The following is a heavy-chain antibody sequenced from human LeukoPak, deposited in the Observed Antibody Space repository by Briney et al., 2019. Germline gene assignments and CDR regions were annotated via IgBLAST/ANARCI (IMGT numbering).Heavy chain of an antibody. V-gene: IGHV3-7*01. CDR1: GFAFSNYW. D-gene: IGHD3-22*01. J-gene: IGHJ4*02. CDR2: IKADGSER. CDR3: ARKGDHYDRSGYFHYFDY. Sequence: PGGSLTLSCAASGFAFSNYWMSWLRHAPGPGLDRVASIKADGSERYYVDSTRGRFTTSTDNAKNSVLLQMNSLRGEDTAVYYCARKGDHYDRSGYFHYFDYWGQGTLLTVSS.